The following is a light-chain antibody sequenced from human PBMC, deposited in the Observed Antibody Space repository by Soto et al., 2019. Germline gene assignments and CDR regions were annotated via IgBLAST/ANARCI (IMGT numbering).Light chain of an antibody. J-gene: IGKJ2*01. V-gene: IGKV3-15*01. CDR1: QSVSSD. CDR2: GAS. CDR3: QQYYTWPHT. Sequence: EVVMTQSPATLSVSPGERATLSCRASQSVSSDLAWYQQKPGQAPRLLIYGASTRATGAPARFSGSGSGTEXXVTISSLQSEDFGVYYCQQYYTWPHTFGQGTKLEIK.